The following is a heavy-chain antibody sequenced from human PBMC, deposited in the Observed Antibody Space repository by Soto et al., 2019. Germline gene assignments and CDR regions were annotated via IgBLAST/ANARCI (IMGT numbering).Heavy chain of an antibody. D-gene: IGHD6-19*01. CDR2: ISYDGSEK. J-gene: IGHJ4*02. CDR3: AKDSVRIALGGLLDH. CDR1: GFTFRTYG. Sequence: QVQLVESGGSVVQPGRSLRLSCAVSGFTFRTYGMHWVRQAPGKGLEWVAVISYDGSEKYYAESAKGRFTISRDYSKDTLYLQMNSLRAEDTAVYFCAKDSVRIALGGLLDHWGQGTLVTVSS. V-gene: IGHV3-30*18.